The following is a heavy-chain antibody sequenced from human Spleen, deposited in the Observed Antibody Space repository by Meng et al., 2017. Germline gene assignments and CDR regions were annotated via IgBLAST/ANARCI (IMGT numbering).Heavy chain of an antibody. J-gene: IGHJ4*02. Sequence: QVQLQQVGAGLLKPSETLSLTCVVSGGSFSDYYWSWIRQPPGKGLEWIGEINHSGSTNYNPSLESRATISVDTSQNNLSLKLSSVTAADSVVYYCARGPTTMAHDFDYWGQGTLVTVSS. V-gene: IGHV4-34*01. CDR1: GGSFSDYY. CDR3: ARGPTTMAHDFDY. CDR2: INHSGST. D-gene: IGHD4-11*01.